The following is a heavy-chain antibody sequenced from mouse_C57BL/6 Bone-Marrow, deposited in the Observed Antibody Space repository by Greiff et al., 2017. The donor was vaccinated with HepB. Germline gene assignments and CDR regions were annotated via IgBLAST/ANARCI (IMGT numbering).Heavy chain of an antibody. CDR3: ARLGYGSN. D-gene: IGHD1-1*01. CDR1: GYTFTDYY. Sequence: VQLKESGPVLVKPGASVKMSCKASGYTFTDYYMNWVKQSHGKSLEWIGVINPYNGGTSYNQKFKGKATLTVDKSSSTAYMELNSLTSEDSAVYYCARLGYGSNWGQGTTLTVSS. J-gene: IGHJ2*01. V-gene: IGHV1-19*01. CDR2: INPYNGGT.